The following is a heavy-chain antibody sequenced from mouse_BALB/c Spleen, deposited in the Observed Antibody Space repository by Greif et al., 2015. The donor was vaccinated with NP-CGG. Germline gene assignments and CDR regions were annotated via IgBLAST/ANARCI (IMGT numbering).Heavy chain of an antibody. CDR3: ASDFTTVVGPMDY. D-gene: IGHD1-1*01. CDR2: TLPGSGST. Sequence: QVQLQQPGAELMKPGASVKISCKATGYTFSSYWIEWVKQRPGHGLEWIGETLPGSGSTNYNEKFKGKATFTADTSSNTAYMQLSSPTSEDSAVYYCASDFTTVVGPMDYWGRGTSVTVSS. J-gene: IGHJ4*01. V-gene: IGHV1-9*01. CDR1: GYTFSSYW.